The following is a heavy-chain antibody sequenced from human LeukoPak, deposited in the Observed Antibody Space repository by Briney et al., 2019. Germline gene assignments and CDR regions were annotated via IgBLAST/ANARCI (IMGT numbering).Heavy chain of an antibody. Sequence: SETLSLTCTVSGGSISSGSYYWSWIRQPAGKGLEWIGRIYTSGSTNYNPSLKSRVTISVDTSKNQFSLKLSSVTAADTAVYYCARGESYCGGDCYHYWGQGTLVTVSS. D-gene: IGHD2-21*01. CDR3: ARGESYCGGDCYHY. V-gene: IGHV4-61*02. CDR2: IYTSGST. J-gene: IGHJ4*02. CDR1: GGSISSGSYY.